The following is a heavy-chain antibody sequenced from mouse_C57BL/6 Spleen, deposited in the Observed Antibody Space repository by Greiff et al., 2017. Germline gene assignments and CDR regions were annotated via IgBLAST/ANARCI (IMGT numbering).Heavy chain of an antibody. V-gene: IGHV1-5*01. J-gene: IGHJ1*03. Sequence: VQLQQSGTVLARPGASVKMSCKTSGYTFTSYWMHWVKQRPGQGLEWIGAIYPGNSDTSYNQKFKGKDKLTAVTSASTAYMELSSLTNEDSAVYYCTTYDEGYFDVWGTGTTVTVSS. CDR1: GYTFTSYW. CDR3: TTYDEGYFDV. D-gene: IGHD2-12*01. CDR2: IYPGNSDT.